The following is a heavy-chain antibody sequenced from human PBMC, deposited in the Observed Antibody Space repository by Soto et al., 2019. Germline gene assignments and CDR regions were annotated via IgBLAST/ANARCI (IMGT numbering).Heavy chain of an antibody. CDR3: AHRLTLNSDWNYGRFDY. CDR1: GFSLTTSGVG. Sequence: QITLKESGPTLVKPTQTLTLTCTFSGFSLTTSGVGVGWIRQPPGKALEWLALIYWDDDKRYSPSLKSRLTIPKDTSKNQVVLTMTNMDPVDTATYFCAHRLTLNSDWNYGRFDYWGQGTLVTVSS. V-gene: IGHV2-5*02. CDR2: IYWDDDK. J-gene: IGHJ4*02. D-gene: IGHD1-7*01.